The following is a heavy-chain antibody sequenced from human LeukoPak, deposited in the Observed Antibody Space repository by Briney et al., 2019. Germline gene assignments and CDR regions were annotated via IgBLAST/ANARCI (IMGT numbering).Heavy chain of an antibody. CDR1: GGSISSYY. D-gene: IGHD1-14*01. CDR3: ARHGTISSESYFDY. J-gene: IGHJ4*02. V-gene: IGHV4-4*07. CDR2: IYTSGST. Sequence: SETLSLTCTVSGGSISSYYWSWIRQPAGKGREWIGRIYTSGSTNYNPSLKSRVTGFVDTSKNQVSLRLSSVTAADTAVYYCARHGTISSESYFDYWGQGALVTVSS.